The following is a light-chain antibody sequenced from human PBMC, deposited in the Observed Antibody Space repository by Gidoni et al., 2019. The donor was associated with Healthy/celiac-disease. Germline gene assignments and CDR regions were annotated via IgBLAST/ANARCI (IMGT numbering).Light chain of an antibody. CDR1: QSVSSSY. CDR3: QQYGSSPQGWK. V-gene: IGKV3-20*01. Sequence: EIVLTQSPGTLSLSPGERATLSCRASQSVSSSYLAWYQQKPGQAPRLLIYGASSRATGIPDRFSGSGSGTDFTLTISRLEPEDFAVYYCQQYGSSPQGWKVXQGTKVEIK. J-gene: IGKJ1*01. CDR2: GAS.